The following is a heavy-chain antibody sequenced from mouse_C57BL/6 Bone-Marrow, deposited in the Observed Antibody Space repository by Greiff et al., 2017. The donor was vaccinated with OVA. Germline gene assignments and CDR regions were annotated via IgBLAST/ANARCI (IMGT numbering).Heavy chain of an antibody. D-gene: IGHD1-1*01. CDR2: IWSGGST. CDR3: ATKVPSCYSSSPYYAMDY. CDR1: GFSLTSYG. V-gene: IGHV2-2*01. Sequence: QVQLQQSGPGLVQPSQSLSITCTVSGFSLTSYGVHWVRQSPGKGLEWLGVIWSGGSTDYNAAFISRLSISKDNSKSPVFFKMNSLQADDTAIYYWATKVPSCYSSSPYYAMDYWGQGTSVTVAS. J-gene: IGHJ4*01.